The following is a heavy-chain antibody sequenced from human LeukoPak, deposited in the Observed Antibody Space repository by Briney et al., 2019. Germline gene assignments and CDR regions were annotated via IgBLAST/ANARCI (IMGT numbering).Heavy chain of an antibody. Sequence: TGGSLRLSCAASGFTFSSYSMNWVRQATGKGLEWVSSISSSSSYIYYADSVKGRFTISRDNAKNSLYLQMNSLRAEDTAVYYCARYSGWYFDYWGQGTLVTVSS. CDR2: ISSSSSYI. V-gene: IGHV3-21*01. CDR3: ARYSGWYFDY. D-gene: IGHD6-19*01. J-gene: IGHJ4*02. CDR1: GFTFSSYS.